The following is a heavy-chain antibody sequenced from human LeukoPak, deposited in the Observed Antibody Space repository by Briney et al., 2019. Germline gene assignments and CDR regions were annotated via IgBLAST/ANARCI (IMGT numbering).Heavy chain of an antibody. D-gene: IGHD1-26*01. V-gene: IGHV4-39*07. CDR1: GGSISSSSYC. CDR3: ARGGSYTMVKNY. Sequence: SETLSLTCTVSGGSISSSSYCWGWIPQPPGKGLEWIGSIYYGGSTYYNPFVKSRVTISVDTSKNQIFLKLSSMTAADTAVYFCARGGSYTMVKNYWGEGTLVTVSS. J-gene: IGHJ4*02. CDR2: IYYGGST.